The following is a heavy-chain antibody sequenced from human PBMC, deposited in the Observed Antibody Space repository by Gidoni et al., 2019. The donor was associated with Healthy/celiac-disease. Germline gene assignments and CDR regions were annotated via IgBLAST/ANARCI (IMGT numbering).Heavy chain of an antibody. J-gene: IGHJ6*02. Sequence: QVQLVQSGSELKKPGASVKVSCKASGYTFTSYAMNWVRQAPGQGLEWMGWINTNTGNPTYAKGFTGRFVFSLDTSVSTAYLQISSLKAEDTAVYYCARDVPYIAAAGRRGENYYYYGMDVWGQGTTVTVSS. V-gene: IGHV7-4-1*02. CDR3: ARDVPYIAAAGRRGENYYYYGMDV. CDR1: GYTFTSYA. CDR2: INTNTGNP. D-gene: IGHD6-13*01.